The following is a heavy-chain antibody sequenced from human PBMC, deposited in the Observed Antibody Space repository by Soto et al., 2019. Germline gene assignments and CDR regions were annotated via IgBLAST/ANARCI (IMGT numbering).Heavy chain of an antibody. Sequence: ASVKVSCKASGYTFTNYYLHWVRQAPGQVLEWMGWINPNSGGTKYAQKFQGRVTMTRDTSIITAYMELSRLISDDTAVYYCARQLAYCGGDCYTEPIEYWG. J-gene: IGHJ4*01. CDR3: ARQLAYCGGDCYTEPIEY. D-gene: IGHD2-21*02. V-gene: IGHV1-2*02. CDR2: INPNSGGT. CDR1: GYTFTNYY.